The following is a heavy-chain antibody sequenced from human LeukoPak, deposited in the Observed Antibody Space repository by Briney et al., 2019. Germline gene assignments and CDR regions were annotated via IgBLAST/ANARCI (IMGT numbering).Heavy chain of an antibody. J-gene: IGHJ3*02. CDR2: IYTSGST. CDR3: AREDLLGYCSSTSCPPGDAFDI. V-gene: IGHV4-4*07. D-gene: IGHD2-2*01. Sequence: SETLSLTCTVSGGSISSYYWSWIRQPAGKGLEWIGRIYTSGSTNYNPSLKSRVTMSVDTSKNQFSLKLSSVTAADTAVYYCAREDLLGYCSSTSCPPGDAFDIWGQGTMVTVSS. CDR1: GGSISSYY.